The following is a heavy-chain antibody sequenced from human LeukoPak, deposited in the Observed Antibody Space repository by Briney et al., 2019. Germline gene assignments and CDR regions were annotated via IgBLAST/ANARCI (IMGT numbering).Heavy chain of an antibody. J-gene: IGHJ5*02. CDR1: GGSISSYY. Sequence: SETLSLTCTVSGGSISSYYWSWIRQPPGKGLEWIGYIYYSGSTNYNPSLKSRVTISVDTSKNQFSLKLSSVTAADTAVYYCARSPTTYCSSTSCYSPWFDPWGQGTLVTVSS. V-gene: IGHV4-59*01. CDR2: IYYSGST. D-gene: IGHD2-2*01. CDR3: ARSPTTYCSSTSCYSPWFDP.